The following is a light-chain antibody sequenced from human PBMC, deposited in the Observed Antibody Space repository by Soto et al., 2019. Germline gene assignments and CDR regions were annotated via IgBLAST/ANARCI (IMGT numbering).Light chain of an antibody. Sequence: DIHMTHSPSSLCASLGEIVTMTFRASQSISSYLNWYQQKPGKAPKLLIYAASSLQSGVPSRFSGSGSGTDFTLTISSLQPEDFATYYCQQSYSTLWTFGQGTKVHIK. CDR3: QQSYSTLWT. CDR1: QSISSY. J-gene: IGKJ1*01. CDR2: AAS. V-gene: IGKV1-39*01.